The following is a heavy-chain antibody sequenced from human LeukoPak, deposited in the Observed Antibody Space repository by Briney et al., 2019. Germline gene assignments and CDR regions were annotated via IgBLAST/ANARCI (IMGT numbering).Heavy chain of an antibody. CDR1: GYTFTSYG. CDR2: ISAYNGNT. D-gene: IGHD3-3*01. CDR3: ARDAPGKGRFLEWLPNWFDP. J-gene: IGHJ5*02. V-gene: IGHV1-18*01. Sequence: GESLKISCKGSGYTFTSYGISWVRQAPGQGLEWMGWISAYNGNTNYAQKLQGRVTMTTDTSTSTAYMELRSLRSDDTAVYYCARDAPGKGRFLEWLPNWFDPWGQGTLVTVSS.